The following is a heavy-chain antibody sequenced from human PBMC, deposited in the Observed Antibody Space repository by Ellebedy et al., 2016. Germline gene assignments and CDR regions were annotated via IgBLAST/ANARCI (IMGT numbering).Heavy chain of an antibody. Sequence: SETLSLTCTVSGGSISSSSYYWGWIRQPPGKGLEWIGSTYYSGRTYYNPSLESRATISVDGSKNQLSLKMNSVTAADTAVYFCARDLLGVGWFDSWGQGNPVTVSS. J-gene: IGHJ5*01. D-gene: IGHD3-3*01. CDR2: TYYSGRT. V-gene: IGHV4-39*07. CDR3: ARDLLGVGWFDS. CDR1: GGSISSSSYY.